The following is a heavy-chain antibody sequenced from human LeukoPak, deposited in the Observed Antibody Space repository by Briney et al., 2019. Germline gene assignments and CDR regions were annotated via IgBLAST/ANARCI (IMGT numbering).Heavy chain of an antibody. D-gene: IGHD1-26*01. CDR1: GFTFSSYW. CDR2: IKQDGSEK. J-gene: IGHJ6*03. CDR3: ATSVGATLFYYYYMDV. Sequence: GGSLRLSCAASGFTFSSYWMSWVRQAPGKGLEWVANIKQDGSEKYYVDSVKGRFTISRDNSKNTLYLQMNSLRPEDTAVYYCATSVGATLFYYYYMDVWGKGTTVIVSS. V-gene: IGHV3-7*01.